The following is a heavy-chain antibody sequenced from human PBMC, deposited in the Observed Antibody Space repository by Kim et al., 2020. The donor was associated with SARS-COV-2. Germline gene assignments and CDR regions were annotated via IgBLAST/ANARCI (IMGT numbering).Heavy chain of an antibody. D-gene: IGHD1-26*01. J-gene: IGHJ4*02. CDR3: AGRLDY. Sequence: SSSTIYYADSVKGRFSISRDNAKNSLYLQMNGLRAEDTAIYFCAGRLDYWGQGVLVTVSS. CDR2: SSSTI. V-gene: IGHV3-48*01.